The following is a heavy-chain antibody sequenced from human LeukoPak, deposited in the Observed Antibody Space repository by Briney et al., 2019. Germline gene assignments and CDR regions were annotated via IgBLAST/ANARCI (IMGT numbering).Heavy chain of an antibody. D-gene: IGHD6-13*01. CDR3: ARVIAAAGTDWFDP. J-gene: IGHJ5*02. Sequence: GGSLRLSCAASGFTFSSYEMNWVRQAPGKGLEWVSYISSSGSTIYYADSVKGRFTISRDNAENSLYLQMNSLRAEDTAVYYCARVIAAAGTDWFDPWGQGTLVTVSS. CDR2: ISSSGSTI. CDR1: GFTFSSYE. V-gene: IGHV3-48*03.